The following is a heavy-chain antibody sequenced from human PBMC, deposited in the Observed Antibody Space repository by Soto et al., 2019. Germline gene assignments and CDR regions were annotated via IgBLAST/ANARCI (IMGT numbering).Heavy chain of an antibody. CDR2: IYYSGST. D-gene: IGHD3-9*01. V-gene: IGHV4-59*05. J-gene: IGHJ6*02. Sequence: ASETLSLTCTVSGGSISSYYWSWIRQPPGKGLEWTGSIYYSGSTYYNPSLKSRVTISVDTSKNQFSLKLSSVTAADTAVYYCARHGDYDILTGYYLADYYYYYGMDVWGQGTTVTVSS. CDR1: GGSISSYY. CDR3: ARHGDYDILTGYYLADYYYYYGMDV.